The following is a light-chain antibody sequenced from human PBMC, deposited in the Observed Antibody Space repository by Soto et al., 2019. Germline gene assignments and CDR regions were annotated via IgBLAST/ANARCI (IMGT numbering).Light chain of an antibody. Sequence: DIQMTQSPSSVSASVGDRVTITCRASQGISSWLAWYQQKPGKAPNLLIYAASSLHSGVPSRFSGSGSGTEFTLTISSLQPDDFATYYCQQYSTFSRTFGQGTKVEIK. CDR2: AAS. J-gene: IGKJ1*01. V-gene: IGKV1-12*01. CDR1: QGISSW. CDR3: QQYSTFSRT.